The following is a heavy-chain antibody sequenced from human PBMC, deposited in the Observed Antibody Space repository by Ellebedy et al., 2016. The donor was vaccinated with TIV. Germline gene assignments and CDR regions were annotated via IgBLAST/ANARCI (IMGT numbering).Heavy chain of an antibody. Sequence: GESLKISCAASAFTFSSFAMSWVRQAPGQGLEWVSAISASGGRTYYADSVRGRFTISRDNSKNTLYLQMNSLRAEDTAVYYCAKATIAARHPLADYWGQGTLVTVSS. CDR3: AKATIAARHPLADY. J-gene: IGHJ4*02. V-gene: IGHV3-23*01. D-gene: IGHD6-6*01. CDR1: AFTFSSFA. CDR2: ISASGGRT.